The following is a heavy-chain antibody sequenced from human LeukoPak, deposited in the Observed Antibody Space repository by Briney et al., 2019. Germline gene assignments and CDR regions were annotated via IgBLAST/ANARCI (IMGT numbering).Heavy chain of an antibody. CDR1: GGSFSGYY. J-gene: IGHJ4*02. D-gene: IGHD6-13*01. V-gene: IGHV4-34*01. CDR3: ARRGGAAAGTSIVYFDY. CDR2: INHSGST. Sequence: SETLSLTCAVYGGSFSGYYWSWIRQPPGKGLEWIGEINHSGSTNYNPSLKSRVTISVDTSKNQFSLKLSSATAADTAVYYCARRGGAAAGTSIVYFDYWGQGTLVTVSS.